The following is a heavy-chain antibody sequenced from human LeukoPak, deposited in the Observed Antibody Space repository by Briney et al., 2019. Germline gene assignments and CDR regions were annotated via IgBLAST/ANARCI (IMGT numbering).Heavy chain of an antibody. Sequence: PGRPLRLPCAASGFTFSSYAMQWVRQAPGKGLEWVAVISWVGSDKNYANSVKGRFTISRDNSKNNLYLQMNSLRADDTAVYYCARAVYRSGGYYFDYWGQGTLVIVSS. J-gene: IGHJ4*02. CDR3: ARAVYRSGGYYFDY. D-gene: IGHD6-19*01. CDR1: GFTFSSYA. V-gene: IGHV3-30*04. CDR2: ISWVGSDK.